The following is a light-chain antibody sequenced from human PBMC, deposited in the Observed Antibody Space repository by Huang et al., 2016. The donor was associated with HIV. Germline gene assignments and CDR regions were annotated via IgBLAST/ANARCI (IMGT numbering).Light chain of an antibody. CDR3: QQRTNWPPGFT. CDR1: QSVGGY. Sequence: EIVLTQSPATLSLSPGERATLSCRASQSVGGYLAWYQQKPGQAPRLLIYDASNRATGIPARFSGSGSGTDLTLTISSPEPEDFAVYYCQQRTNWPPGFTFGPGTKVDIK. V-gene: IGKV3-11*01. J-gene: IGKJ3*01. CDR2: DAS.